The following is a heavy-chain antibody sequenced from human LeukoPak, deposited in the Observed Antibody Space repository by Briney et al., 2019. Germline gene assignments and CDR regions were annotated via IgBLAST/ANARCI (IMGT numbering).Heavy chain of an antibody. CDR1: GGSFSGYY. D-gene: IGHD2-15*01. CDR3: ARGGGYCSGGSCYDDY. J-gene: IGHJ4*02. CDR2: VNHSGST. V-gene: IGHV4-34*01. Sequence: SETLSLTCAVYGGSFSGYYWSWIRQPPGKGLEWIGEVNHSGSTNYNPSLKSRVTISVDTSKNQFSLKLSSVTAADMAVYYCARGGGYCSGGSCYDDYWGQGTLVTVSS.